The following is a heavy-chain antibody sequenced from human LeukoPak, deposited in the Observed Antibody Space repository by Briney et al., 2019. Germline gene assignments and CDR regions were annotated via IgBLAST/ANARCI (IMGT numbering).Heavy chain of an antibody. CDR3: ARGFGDWGLSWFDP. D-gene: IGHD3-10*01. CDR2: IYYSGSA. J-gene: IGHJ5*02. V-gene: IGHV4-61*01. CDR1: RGSVSSGSYY. Sequence: SETLSLTCTVSRGSVSSGSYYWSWIRQPPGKGLEWIGYIYYSGSAKYNPSLKSRVTISVDTSKNQFSLKLTSVTAADTAVYYCARGFGDWGLSWFDPWGQGTLVTVSS.